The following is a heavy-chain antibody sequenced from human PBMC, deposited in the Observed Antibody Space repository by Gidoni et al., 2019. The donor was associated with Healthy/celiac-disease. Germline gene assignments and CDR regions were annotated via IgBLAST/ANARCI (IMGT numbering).Heavy chain of an antibody. CDR1: GFTVSSNY. CDR3: ARDLEISSSWGPVHNYGMDV. Sequence: EVQLVESGGGLVQPGGSLRLSCAASGFTVSSNYMSWVRQAPGKGLEWVSVIYSGGSTYYADSVKGRFTISRDNSKNTLYLQMNSLRAEDTAVYYCARDLEISSSWGPVHNYGMDVWGQGTTVTVSS. CDR2: IYSGGST. D-gene: IGHD6-13*01. V-gene: IGHV3-66*01. J-gene: IGHJ6*02.